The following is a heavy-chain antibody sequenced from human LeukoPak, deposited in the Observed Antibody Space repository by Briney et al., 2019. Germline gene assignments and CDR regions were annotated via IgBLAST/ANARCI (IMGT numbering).Heavy chain of an antibody. V-gene: IGHV4-59*01. CDR3: ARGHVVVTAIDAFDI. CDR1: GGSISGYY. D-gene: IGHD2-21*02. CDR2: IFYSGGT. Sequence: SSETLSLTCTVSGGSISGYYWSWIRQPPGKGLEWIGYIFYSGGTNYNPSLKSRVTISVDTSKNQFSLKLSSVTAADTAVYYCARGHVVVTAIDAFDIWGQGTMVTVSS. J-gene: IGHJ3*02.